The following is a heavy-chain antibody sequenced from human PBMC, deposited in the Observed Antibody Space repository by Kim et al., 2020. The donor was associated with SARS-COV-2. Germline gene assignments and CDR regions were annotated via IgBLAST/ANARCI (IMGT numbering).Heavy chain of an antibody. J-gene: IGHJ4*02. V-gene: IGHV4-34*01. Sequence: SETLSLTCAVYGGSFSGYYWSWIRQPPGKGLEWIGEINHSGSTNYNPSLKSRVTISVDTSKNQFSLKLSSVTAADTAVYYCARGPGVLSGVPAAPAPFDYWGQGTLVTVSS. CDR3: ARGPGVLSGVPAAPAPFDY. CDR1: GGSFSGYY. D-gene: IGHD2-2*01. CDR2: INHSGST.